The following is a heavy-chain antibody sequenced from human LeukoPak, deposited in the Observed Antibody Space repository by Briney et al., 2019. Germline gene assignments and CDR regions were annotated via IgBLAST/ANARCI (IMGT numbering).Heavy chain of an antibody. D-gene: IGHD2-15*01. J-gene: IGHJ4*02. Sequence: SETLSLTCTISGASISTYYWSWIRHPAGKGLEWIGRLYASGNTYKNPSLESRVNMSVDTSNNQFALNLTSVSGADTAMYYCVKDGPLGSDFWGQGTQVTVSS. V-gene: IGHV4-4*07. CDR2: LYASGNT. CDR3: VKDGPLGSDF. CDR1: GASISTYY.